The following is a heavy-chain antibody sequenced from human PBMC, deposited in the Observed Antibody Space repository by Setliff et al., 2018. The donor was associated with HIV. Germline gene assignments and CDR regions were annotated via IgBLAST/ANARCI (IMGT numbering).Heavy chain of an antibody. J-gene: IGHJ4*02. CDR3: VRAKWGLPFDY. Sequence: SENLSLTCAVYGGSFSGYYWSWIRQPPGKGLEWIGEIYHSGSTNYNPSLKSRVTISVDKSKNQFSLRLNSVTAADTAVYYCVRAKWGLPFDYWGRGTLVTVSS. D-gene: IGHD2-21*01. V-gene: IGHV4-34*01. CDR2: IYHSGST. CDR1: GGSFSGYY.